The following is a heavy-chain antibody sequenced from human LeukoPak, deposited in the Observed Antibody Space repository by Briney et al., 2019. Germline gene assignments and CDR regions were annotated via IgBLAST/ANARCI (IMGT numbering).Heavy chain of an antibody. D-gene: IGHD6-13*01. CDR3: ARDSQQLVALDY. Sequence: SETLSLTCAVSGGSISSSNWWSWVRQPPGKGLEWIGEIYHSGSTNYNLSLKSRVTISVDKSKNQFSLKLSSVTAADTAVYYCARDSQQLVALDYWGQGTLVTVSS. CDR2: IYHSGST. V-gene: IGHV4-4*02. CDR1: GGSISSSNW. J-gene: IGHJ4*02.